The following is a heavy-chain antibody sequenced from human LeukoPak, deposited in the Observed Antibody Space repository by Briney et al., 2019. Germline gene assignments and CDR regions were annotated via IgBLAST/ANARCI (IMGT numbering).Heavy chain of an antibody. CDR3: AYSYDTDAFDI. CDR2: INPNSGGT. Sequence: ASVKVSCKTSGYTFTGYYMHWVRQAPGQGLEWMGWINPNSGGTDYAQKFQGRVTMTRDTSISTLYMELSRLRSDDTAVYYCAYSYDTDAFDIWGQGTMVTVSS. CDR1: GYTFTGYY. J-gene: IGHJ3*02. V-gene: IGHV1-2*02. D-gene: IGHD3-22*01.